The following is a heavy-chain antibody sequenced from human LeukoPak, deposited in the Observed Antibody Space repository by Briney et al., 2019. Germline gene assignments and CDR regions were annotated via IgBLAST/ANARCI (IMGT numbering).Heavy chain of an antibody. D-gene: IGHD3-10*01. CDR3: ARVYYGSGRTPYYFDY. CDR2: IYYSGST. Sequence: PSETLSLTCTVSGGSISSSSYYWGWIRQPPGKGLEWIGSIYYSGSTYYNPSLKSRVTISVDTSKNQFSLKLSSVTAADTAVYYCARVYYGSGRTPYYFDYWGQGTLVTVSS. V-gene: IGHV4-39*07. CDR1: GGSISSSSYY. J-gene: IGHJ4*02.